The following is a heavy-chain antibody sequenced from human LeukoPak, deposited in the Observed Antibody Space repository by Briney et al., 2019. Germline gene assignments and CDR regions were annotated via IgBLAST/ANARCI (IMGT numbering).Heavy chain of an antibody. CDR1: GFTFDTYV. D-gene: IGHD6-19*01. CDR3: ARAYKDRSLAGKKEFFQH. J-gene: IGHJ1*01. Sequence: GRSLRLSCAASGFTFDTYVMNWVRQVPGKGIEWISLISWNSGTIGYADSVKGRFTISRDNANNFLYLQMNSLRAEDTALYYCARAYKDRSLAGKKEFFQHWGQGTLVTVSS. V-gene: IGHV3-9*01. CDR2: ISWNSGTI.